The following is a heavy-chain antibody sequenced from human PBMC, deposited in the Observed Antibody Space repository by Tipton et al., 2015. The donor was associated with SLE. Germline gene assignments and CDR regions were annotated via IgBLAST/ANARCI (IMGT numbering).Heavy chain of an antibody. D-gene: IGHD4-23*01. J-gene: IGHJ4*02. CDR2: INHSGST. Sequence: LRLSCAVYGGSFSVYYWSWIRQPPGKGLEWIGEINHSGSTNYNPSLKSRVAISIDTSKNQFSLKLSSVTAADTAVYYCARHCYGGTYYFDYWGQGTLVTVSS. CDR3: ARHCYGGTYYFDY. CDR1: GGSFSVYY. V-gene: IGHV4-34*01.